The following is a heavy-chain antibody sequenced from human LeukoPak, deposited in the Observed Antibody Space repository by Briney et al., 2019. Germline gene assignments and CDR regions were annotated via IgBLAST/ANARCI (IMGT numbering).Heavy chain of an antibody. CDR3: LVHDCFDP. CDR1: GFTFSSCR. D-gene: IGHD6-13*01. V-gene: IGHV3-7*01. J-gene: IGHJ5*02. CDR2: IKQDGSEK. Sequence: PGGSLRLSCAASGFTFSSCRMSWVRQAPGPGLEWVSNIKQDGSEKYYVDSVKGRFTISRDNTKNSLYLQMNSLRAEDTAVYYCLVHDCFDPWGQGTLVTVSS.